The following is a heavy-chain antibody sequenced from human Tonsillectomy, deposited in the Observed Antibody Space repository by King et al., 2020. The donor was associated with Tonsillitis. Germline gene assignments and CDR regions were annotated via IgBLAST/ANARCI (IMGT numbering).Heavy chain of an antibody. CDR1: GFTFSNYA. D-gene: IGHD2-2*01. CDR3: AKVDQIAVVRRAFDI. V-gene: IGHV3-23*04. Sequence: VQLVESGGGLVQPGGSLRLSCAASGFTFSNYAMSWVRQAPGKGLEWVSVMSGSGANTHYADSVKGRFTIPRDNSKNTLYLQMNSLRAADTAVYYCAKVDQIAVVRRAFDIWGQGTMVTVSS. J-gene: IGHJ3*02. CDR2: MSGSGANT.